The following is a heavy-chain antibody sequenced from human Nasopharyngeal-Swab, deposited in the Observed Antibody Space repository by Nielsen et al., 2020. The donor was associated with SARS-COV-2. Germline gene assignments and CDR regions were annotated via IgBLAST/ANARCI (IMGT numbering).Heavy chain of an antibody. J-gene: IGHJ4*02. Sequence: SSVNVSCKGSLCTFSSYAISCVRQAPGQGLEWMGRIIPILGIANYAQKFQGRVTITADKSTSTAYMELSSLRSEDTAVYYCARWGRTDGGNPRYFDYWGQGTLVTVSS. CDR2: IIPILGIA. D-gene: IGHD4-23*01. CDR3: ARWGRTDGGNPRYFDY. V-gene: IGHV1-69*04. CDR1: LCTFSSYA.